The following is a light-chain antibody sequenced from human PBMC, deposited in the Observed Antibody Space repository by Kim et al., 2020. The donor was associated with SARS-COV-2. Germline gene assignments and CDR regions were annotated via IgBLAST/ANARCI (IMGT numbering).Light chain of an antibody. CDR1: SSSVKSYNL. Sequence: SFTISCTGTSSSVKSYNLVSWYQQHPGKAPKLIIYEDNNRPAGVSTRFSGSKSGNTASLTISGLQAEDEADDYCCSYAHSSTNWVFGGGTQLTVL. V-gene: IGLV2-23*01. CDR2: EDN. J-gene: IGLJ3*02. CDR3: CSYAHSSTNWV.